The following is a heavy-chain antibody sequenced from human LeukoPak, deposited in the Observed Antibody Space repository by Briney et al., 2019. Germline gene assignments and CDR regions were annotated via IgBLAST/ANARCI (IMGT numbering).Heavy chain of an antibody. CDR3: ARIRDGYNDAYDI. Sequence: PWASVKVSCKASGYTFTGYYMHWVRQAPGQGLEWMGWINPNSGGTNYAQKFQGRVTMTRDTSISTAYMELSRLRSDDTAVYYCARIRDGYNDAYDIWGRGTMVTVSS. J-gene: IGHJ3*02. V-gene: IGHV1-2*02. CDR1: GYTFTGYY. CDR2: INPNSGGT. D-gene: IGHD5-24*01.